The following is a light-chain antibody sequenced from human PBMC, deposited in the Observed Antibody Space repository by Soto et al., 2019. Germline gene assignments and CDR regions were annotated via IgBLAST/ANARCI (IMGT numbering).Light chain of an antibody. J-gene: IGKJ1*01. CDR3: QQSYTTPPA. Sequence: DIQMTQSPSSLSASVGDRVTITCRASQSVSINLNWYQQKPGKAPKLLIYTTSSLQSEVPSRFSGSASGTDFTLTISSLQPEAFATYYCQQSYTTPPAFGQGTKVEVK. V-gene: IGKV1-39*01. CDR2: TTS. CDR1: QSVSIN.